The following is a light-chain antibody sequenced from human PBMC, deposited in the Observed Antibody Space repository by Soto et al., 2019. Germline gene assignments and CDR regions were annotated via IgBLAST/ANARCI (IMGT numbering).Light chain of an antibody. CDR3: QQYNTYCM. CDR2: DVS. Sequence: DIQMTQSPSTLSVSVGDRVTITCRASQSISPWLAWYQQKPGKAPKLLIYDVSRLEGGVPSRFSGSGSGTEFTLTINSLHPDDSATYYCQQYNTYCMFGQGTKV. J-gene: IGKJ1*01. CDR1: QSISPW. V-gene: IGKV1-5*01.